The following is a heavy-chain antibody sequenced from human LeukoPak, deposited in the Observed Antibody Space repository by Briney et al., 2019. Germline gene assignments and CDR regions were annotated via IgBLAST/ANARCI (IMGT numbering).Heavy chain of an antibody. CDR3: ARGGFGETYAFDI. CDR1: GGTFSSYA. D-gene: IGHD3-10*01. V-gene: IGHV1-69*05. CDR2: IIPIFGTA. Sequence: SVKVSCKACGGTFSSYAISWVRQAPGQGLESMGGIIPIFGTANYAQKFQGRVTIITDESTSTAYMELSSLRSEDTAVYYCARGGFGETYAFDIWGQGTMVTVSS. J-gene: IGHJ3*02.